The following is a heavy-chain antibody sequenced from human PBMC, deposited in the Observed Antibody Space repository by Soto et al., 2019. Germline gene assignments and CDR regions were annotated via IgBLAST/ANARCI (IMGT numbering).Heavy chain of an antibody. V-gene: IGHV1-18*01. CDR2: SSAYNGNT. CDR3: ARPSSGWYTAGWFDP. D-gene: IGHD6-19*01. J-gene: IGHJ5*02. CDR1: GYTFSNYG. Sequence: QVQLVQSGAEVKKPGASVKVSCKASGYTFSNYGITWVRQAPGQGLEWMGWSSAYNGNTNYAQNFQGRVTVTTDISTSTAYMELRSLRSDDTAVYYCARPSSGWYTAGWFDPWGQGTLVTVSS.